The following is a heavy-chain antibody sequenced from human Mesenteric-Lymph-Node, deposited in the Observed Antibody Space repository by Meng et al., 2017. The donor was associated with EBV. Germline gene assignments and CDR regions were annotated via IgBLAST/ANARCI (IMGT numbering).Heavy chain of an antibody. J-gene: IGHJ5*02. CDR2: VNHGGAI. D-gene: IGHD3-16*01. CDR1: GASFSDYY. CDR3: ATLGSFASSIDP. Sequence: QVKLQQWGAGLLKPSETLSLTCAVYGASFSDYYWTWIRQPPGKGLEWIGEVNHGGAIIYNPSLESRVTISIDTSKNQFSLKVTSVTAADTAVYFCATLGSFASSIDPWGQGTLVTVSS. V-gene: IGHV4-34*02.